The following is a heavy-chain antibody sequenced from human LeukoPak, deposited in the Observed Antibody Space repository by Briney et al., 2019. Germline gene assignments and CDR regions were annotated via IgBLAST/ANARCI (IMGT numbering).Heavy chain of an antibody. CDR3: ARLKYYYDSSGYRAEYFQH. CDR1: GGSISSSSYY. V-gene: IGHV4-39*07. J-gene: IGHJ1*01. D-gene: IGHD3-22*01. Sequence: SETLSLTCTVSGGSISSSSYYWGWIRQPPGKGLEWIGNIYYSGSTYYNPSLESRVTMSLDTSKNQFSLKLSSVTAADTAVYYCARLKYYYDSSGYRAEYFQHWGQGTLVTVSS. CDR2: IYYSGST.